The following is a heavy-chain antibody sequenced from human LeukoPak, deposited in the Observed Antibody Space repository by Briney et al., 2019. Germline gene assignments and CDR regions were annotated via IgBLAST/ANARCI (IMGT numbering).Heavy chain of an antibody. Sequence: PSETLSLTCAVYGGSFSGYYWSWIRQPPGKGLEWIGEINHSGSTNYNPSLKSRVTISVDTSMNQFSLKLSSVTAADTAVYYCARARGLRTLVDYWGQGTLVTVSS. CDR2: INHSGST. D-gene: IGHD2-2*01. J-gene: IGHJ4*02. CDR1: GGSFSGYY. V-gene: IGHV4-34*01. CDR3: ARARGLRTLVDY.